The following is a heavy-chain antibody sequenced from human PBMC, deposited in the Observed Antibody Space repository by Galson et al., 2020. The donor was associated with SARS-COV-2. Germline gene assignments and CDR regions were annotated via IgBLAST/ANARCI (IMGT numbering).Heavy chain of an antibody. V-gene: IGHV3-30*18. Sequence: GGSLRLSCAASGFTFSSYCMHWVRQAPGKGLEWVAVISYDGSNKYYADSVKGRFTISRDNSKNTLYLQMNSLRAEDTAVYYCAKALEVTMIVVVLGDDAFDIWGQGTMVTVSS. J-gene: IGHJ3*02. CDR2: ISYDGSNK. D-gene: IGHD3-22*01. CDR1: GFTFSSYC. CDR3: AKALEVTMIVVVLGDDAFDI.